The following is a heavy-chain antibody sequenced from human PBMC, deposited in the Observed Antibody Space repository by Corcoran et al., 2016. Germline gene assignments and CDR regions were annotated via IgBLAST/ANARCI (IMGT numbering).Heavy chain of an antibody. CDR1: GGSISGSSYY. V-gene: IGHV4-39*07. J-gene: IGHJ3*02. D-gene: IGHD3-10*01. CDR3: ARGGEVRWFGELKGSDAFDI. CDR2: IYYSGST. Sequence: QLQLQESGPGLVKPSETMSLTCTVYGGSISGSSYYWGWIRQRTGKGLDWIGGIYYSGSTYYNPSLKSRVTISVDTSKNQFSLKRSSVTAADTAVDDCARGGEVRWFGELKGSDAFDIWGQGTMVTVSS.